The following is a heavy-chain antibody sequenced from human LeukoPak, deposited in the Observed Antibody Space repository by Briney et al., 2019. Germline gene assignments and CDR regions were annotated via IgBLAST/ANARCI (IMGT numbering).Heavy chain of an antibody. J-gene: IGHJ4*02. Sequence: PSETLSLTCTVSGGSISSYYWSWIRQPPGKGLEWIGYIYYSGSTNYDPSLKSRVTISVDTSKNQFSLKLSSVTAADTAVYYCARGRGGSYYPYYFDYWGQGTLVTVSS. CDR1: GGSISSYY. D-gene: IGHD1-26*01. CDR3: ARGRGGSYYPYYFDY. CDR2: IYYSGST. V-gene: IGHV4-59*01.